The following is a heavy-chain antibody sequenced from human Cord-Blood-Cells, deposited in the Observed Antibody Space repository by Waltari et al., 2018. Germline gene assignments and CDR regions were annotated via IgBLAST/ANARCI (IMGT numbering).Heavy chain of an antibody. J-gene: IGHJ4*02. CDR3: ARELTGDWGGFDY. CDR2: IVPILGIA. V-gene: IGHV1-69*09. D-gene: IGHD7-27*01. Sequence: QVQLVQSGAEVKKPGSSVKVSCKASGGTFSSYAISWVRQAPGQGLEWMGRIVPILGIANDAQKFQGRVTITADKSTSTAYMELSRLRSEDTAVYYCARELTGDWGGFDYWGQGTLVTVSS. CDR1: GGTFSSYA.